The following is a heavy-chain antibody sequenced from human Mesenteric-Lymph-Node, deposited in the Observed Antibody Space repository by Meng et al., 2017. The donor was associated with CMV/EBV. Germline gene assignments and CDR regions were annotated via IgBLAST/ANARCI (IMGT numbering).Heavy chain of an antibody. CDR2: IYYNGNT. V-gene: IGHV4-59*01. D-gene: IGHD5-12*01. CDR1: GDSITHYY. J-gene: IGHJ6*02. CDR3: ARDWLHGMDV. Sequence: SETLSLTCTISGDSITHYYWPWIRQPPGRGLEWIGYIYYNGNTNYYPSLRGRATISVDPSKTQFSLRLSSVTAADTAVYYCARDWLHGMDVWGHGTTVTVSS.